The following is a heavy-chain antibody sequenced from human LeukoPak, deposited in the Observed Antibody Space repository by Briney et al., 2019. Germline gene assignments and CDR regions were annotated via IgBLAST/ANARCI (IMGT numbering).Heavy chain of an antibody. Sequence: PGGSLRLSCAASGFTFSSYWMSWVRQASGKGLEWVANIKQDGSEKYYVDSVKGRFTISRDNAKNSLYLQMNSLRAEDTAVYCCARDRYYDFWSGYFPYYFDYWGQGTLVTVSS. J-gene: IGHJ4*02. CDR1: GFTFSSYW. D-gene: IGHD3-3*01. CDR3: ARDRYYDFWSGYFPYYFDY. V-gene: IGHV3-7*01. CDR2: IKQDGSEK.